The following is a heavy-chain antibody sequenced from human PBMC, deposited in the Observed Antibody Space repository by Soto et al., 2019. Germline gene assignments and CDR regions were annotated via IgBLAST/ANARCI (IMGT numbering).Heavy chain of an antibody. Sequence: LGESLNICCTGSGYRFTTYWIGWLRKMPGKGLEWMGIIYPGDSDTRYSPSFQGQVTISADKSISTAYLQWSSLKASDTAMYYCARHEHYDSSGSFDYWGQGTLVTVSS. CDR3: ARHEHYDSSGSFDY. V-gene: IGHV5-51*01. CDR2: IYPGDSDT. J-gene: IGHJ4*02. CDR1: GYRFTTYW. D-gene: IGHD3-22*01.